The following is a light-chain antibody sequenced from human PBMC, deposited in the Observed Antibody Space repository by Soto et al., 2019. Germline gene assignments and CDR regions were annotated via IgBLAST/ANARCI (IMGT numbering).Light chain of an antibody. J-gene: IGKJ5*01. V-gene: IGKV3-11*01. CDR2: DAS. CDR1: RSVSNY. CDR3: QQRGNWPIT. Sequence: EIVLTQSPATLSLSPGERATLSCRASRSVSNYLAWYQQKPGQAPRLLIYDASNRATGIPARFSGSGSGTDFTLTISSLEPADFAVYYCQQRGNWPITFGQGTRLEIK.